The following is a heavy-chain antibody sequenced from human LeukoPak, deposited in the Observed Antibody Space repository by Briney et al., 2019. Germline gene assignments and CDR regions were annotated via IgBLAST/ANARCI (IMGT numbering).Heavy chain of an antibody. CDR3: AKVPLGSGSYYPYYYYMDV. V-gene: IGHV3-23*01. J-gene: IGHJ6*03. CDR1: GFSVNTYA. Sequence: GGSLRLSCAASGFSVNTYAMSWVRQGTGKGVEWVSGISDSGGDNQYADSVKGRLTISRDSSKNTLYLQMNSLRAEDTAVYYCAKVPLGSGSYYPYYYYMDVWGKGTTVTVSS. D-gene: IGHD1-26*01. CDR2: ISDSGGDN.